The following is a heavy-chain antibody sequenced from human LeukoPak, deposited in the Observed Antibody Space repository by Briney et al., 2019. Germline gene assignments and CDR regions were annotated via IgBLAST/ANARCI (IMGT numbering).Heavy chain of an antibody. D-gene: IGHD1-14*01. Sequence: SVKVSCKASGGTSSNYVISWVRQAPGQGLEWMGRIISVLNTANYAEKFQGRVAITADKSTSTAYMELSSLRSDDTAVYYCARDAHRALDYWGQGTLVTVSS. CDR2: IISVLNTA. CDR1: GGTSSNYV. CDR3: ARDAHRALDY. J-gene: IGHJ4*02. V-gene: IGHV1-69*04.